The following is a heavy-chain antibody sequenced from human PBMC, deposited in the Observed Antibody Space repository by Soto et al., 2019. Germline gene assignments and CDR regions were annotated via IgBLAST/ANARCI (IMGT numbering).Heavy chain of an antibody. CDR1: GGTFSSYS. D-gene: IGHD1-26*01. V-gene: IGHV1-69*01. CDR2: IIPIFGTA. Sequence: QVQLVQSGAEVKKPGSSVKVSCKASGGTFSSYSINWVRQAPGLGLEWMGEIIPIFGTANYAQKFQGRVTINADESTSTAYMELSSLRSEDTAVYYCARDGGRHSGGIDYWGQGTLVTVSS. J-gene: IGHJ4*02. CDR3: ARDGGRHSGGIDY.